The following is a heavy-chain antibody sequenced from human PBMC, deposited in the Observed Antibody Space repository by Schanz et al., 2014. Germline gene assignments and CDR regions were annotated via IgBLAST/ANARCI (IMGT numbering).Heavy chain of an antibody. CDR3: ARGTMPGTFDI. CDR1: GYTFTNHY. CDR2: ISPYNGNT. V-gene: IGHV1-18*04. J-gene: IGHJ3*02. D-gene: IGHD2-2*01. Sequence: QVQVIQSGPEVKKPGASVKVSCKASGYTFTNHYLHWVRQAPGQGLEWMGWISPYNGNTNYAQKLQGRVTMTADTSTSTAYMELSSLRYEDTALYYCARGTMPGTFDIWGQGTMVTVSS.